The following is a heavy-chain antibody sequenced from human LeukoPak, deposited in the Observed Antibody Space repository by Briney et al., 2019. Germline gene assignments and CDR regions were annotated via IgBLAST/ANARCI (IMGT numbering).Heavy chain of an antibody. D-gene: IGHD5-24*01. CDR3: VRRGRDGYNYFDF. Sequence: GESLKISCKGSGYGFTSYWIGWVRQMPGKGLEWMGIIYPGDSDTRYSPSFQDQVTISADKSISTAYLQWSSLKASDTAMYYCVRRGRDGYNYFDFWGLGTLVTVSS. J-gene: IGHJ4*02. V-gene: IGHV5-51*01. CDR2: IYPGDSDT. CDR1: GYGFTSYW.